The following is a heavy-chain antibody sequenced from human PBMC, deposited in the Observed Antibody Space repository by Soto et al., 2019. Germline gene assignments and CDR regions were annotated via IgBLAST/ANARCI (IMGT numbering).Heavy chain of an antibody. CDR2: ISSSSSTI. CDR3: ASIYCSSTSCYYGDY. Sequence: EVQLVESGGGLVQPGGSLRLSCAASGFTFSSYSMNWVRQAPVKGLEWVSYISSSSSTIYYADSVKGRFTISRDNAKNSLYLQMNSLKDEDTAVYYCASIYCSSTSCYYGDYWGQGTLVTVSS. V-gene: IGHV3-48*02. D-gene: IGHD2-2*01. CDR1: GFTFSSYS. J-gene: IGHJ4*02.